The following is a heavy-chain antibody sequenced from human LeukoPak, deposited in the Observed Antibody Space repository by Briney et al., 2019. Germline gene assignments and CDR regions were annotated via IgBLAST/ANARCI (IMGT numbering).Heavy chain of an antibody. CDR1: GGSISSGSYY. CDR3: ARDPYYDFWSGHYSPAFDI. D-gene: IGHD3-3*01. V-gene: IGHV4-61*02. CDR2: IYTSRST. J-gene: IGHJ3*02. Sequence: SETLSLTCTVSGGSISSGSYYWSWIRQPAGKGLEWIGRIYTSRSTNYNPSLKSRVTISVDTSKNQFSLKLSSVTAADTAVYYCARDPYYDFWSGHYSPAFDIWGQGTMVTVSS.